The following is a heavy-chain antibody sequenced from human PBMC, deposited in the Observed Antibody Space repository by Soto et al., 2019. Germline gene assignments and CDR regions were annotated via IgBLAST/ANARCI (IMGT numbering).Heavy chain of an antibody. CDR2: ISYDGSNK. D-gene: IGHD4-4*01. CDR3: ARDGPSINDYSNYVPYVDY. Sequence: QVQLVESGGGVVQPGRSLRLSCAASGFTFSSYAMHWVRQAPGKGLEWVAVISYDGSNKYYADSVKGRFTISRDNSKSTLYLQMNSLRAEDTAVYYCARDGPSINDYSNYVPYVDYWGQGTLVTVSS. V-gene: IGHV3-30-3*01. J-gene: IGHJ4*02. CDR1: GFTFSSYA.